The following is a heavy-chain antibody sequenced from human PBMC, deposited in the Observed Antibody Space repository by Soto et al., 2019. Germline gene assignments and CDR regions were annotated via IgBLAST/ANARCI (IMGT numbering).Heavy chain of an antibody. CDR2: IYYSGST. J-gene: IGHJ6*02. D-gene: IGHD6-13*01. CDR1: GGSISSGGYY. V-gene: IGHV4-31*03. CDR3: ASRRGHSSSWPAWGYNYYYYGMDV. Sequence: PSETLSLTCTVSGGSISSGGYYWSWIRQHPGKGLEWIGYIYYSGSTYYNPSLKSRVTISVDTSKNQFSLKLSSVTAADTAVYYCASRRGHSSSWPAWGYNYYYYGMDVWGQGTTVTVSS.